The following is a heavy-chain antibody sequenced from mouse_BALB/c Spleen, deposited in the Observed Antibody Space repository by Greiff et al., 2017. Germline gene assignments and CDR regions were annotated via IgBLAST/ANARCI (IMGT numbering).Heavy chain of an antibody. CDR1: GFTFSSYA. V-gene: IGHV5-6-5*01. J-gene: IGHJ4*01. CDR2: ISSGGST. Sequence: EVQGVESGGGLVKPGGSLKLSCAASGFTFSSYAMSWVRQTPEKRLEWVASISSGGSTYYPDSVKGRFTISRDNARNILYLQMSSLRSEDTAMYYCARESGLRAMDYWGQGTSVTVSS. D-gene: IGHD1-1*01. CDR3: ARESGLRAMDY.